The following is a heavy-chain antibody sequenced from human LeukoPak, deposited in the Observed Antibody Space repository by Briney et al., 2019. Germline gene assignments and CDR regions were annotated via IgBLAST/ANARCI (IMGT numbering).Heavy chain of an antibody. V-gene: IGHV1-69*05. CDR3: ARGGLQGVLYGSSSFGFDP. D-gene: IGHD6-6*01. Sequence: SVKVSCKASGGTFSSYAISWVRQAPGQGLEWMGRIIPIFGTANYAQKFQGRVTITTDESTSTAYMELSSLRSEDTAVYYCARGGLQGVLYGSSSFGFDPWGRGTLVTVSS. CDR1: GGTFSSYA. J-gene: IGHJ5*02. CDR2: IIPIFGTA.